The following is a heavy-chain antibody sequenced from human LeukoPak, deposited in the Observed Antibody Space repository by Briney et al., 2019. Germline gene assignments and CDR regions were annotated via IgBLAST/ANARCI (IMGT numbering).Heavy chain of an antibody. CDR2: IKPDSGAT. Sequence: GASLKLSCKASGYTFTVHYLHWLRQAPGQGLEWMGWIKPDSGATNFAHNLQGRVTMTSDTSINTAYMELSSLTSDDSAMYYCARDHDYGPDYWGQGTLVTVSA. J-gene: IGHJ4*02. V-gene: IGHV1-2*02. CDR3: ARDHDYGPDY. CDR1: GYTFTVHY. D-gene: IGHD4/OR15-4a*01.